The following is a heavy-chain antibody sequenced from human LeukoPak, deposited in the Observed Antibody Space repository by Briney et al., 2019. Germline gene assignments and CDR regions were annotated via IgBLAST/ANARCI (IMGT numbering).Heavy chain of an antibody. V-gene: IGHV4-34*01. CDR1: GGSFSGYY. CDR2: INHSGST. CDR3: ASSESIAARPLDY. J-gene: IGHJ4*02. Sequence: SETLFLTCAVYGGSFSGYYWSWIRQPPGKGLEWIGEINHSGSTNYNPSLKSRVTISVDTSKNQFSLKLSSVTAADTAVYYCASSESIAARPLDYWGQGTLVTVSS. D-gene: IGHD6-6*01.